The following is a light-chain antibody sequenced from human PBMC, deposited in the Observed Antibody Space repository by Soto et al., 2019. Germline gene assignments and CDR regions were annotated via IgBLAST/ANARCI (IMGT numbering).Light chain of an antibody. CDR2: DDN. J-gene: IGLJ1*01. Sequence: QPVLTQPASVSAAPGQKVTISCSGSSSNIGNNFVSWYQQLPGAAPKLLIFDDNKRPSGIPDRFSGSKSGTSATLGITGLQTGDEADYYCGTWDSSLSAVFGTGTKVTVL. CDR1: SSNIGNNF. CDR3: GTWDSSLSAV. V-gene: IGLV1-51*01.